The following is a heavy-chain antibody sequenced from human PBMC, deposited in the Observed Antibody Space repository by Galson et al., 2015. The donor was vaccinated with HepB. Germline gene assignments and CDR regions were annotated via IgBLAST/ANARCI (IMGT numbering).Heavy chain of an antibody. J-gene: IGHJ6*03. CDR2: ISSSSSYI. CDR3: ARIAVAGTYYYYYMDV. CDR1: GFTFSSYS. D-gene: IGHD6-19*01. Sequence: SLRLSCAASGFTFSSYSMNWVRQAPGKGLEWVSSISSSSSYIYYADSVKGRFTISRDNAKNSLYLQMNSLRAEDTAVYYCARIAVAGTYYYYYMDVWGKGTTVTVSS. V-gene: IGHV3-21*01.